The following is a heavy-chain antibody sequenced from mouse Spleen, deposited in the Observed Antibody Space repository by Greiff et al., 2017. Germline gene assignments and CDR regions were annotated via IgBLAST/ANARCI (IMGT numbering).Heavy chain of an antibody. CDR2: ISSGSSTI. V-gene: IGHV5-17*02. J-gene: IGHJ4*01. D-gene: IGHD1-1*01. CDR3: ARDGSSYVDYAMDY. Sequence: EVKVVESGGGLVQPGGSRKLSCAASGFTFSSFGMHWVRQAPEKGLEWVAYISSGSSTIYYADTVKGRFTISRDNPKNTLFLQMTSLRSEDTAMYYCARDGSSYVDYAMDYWGQGTSVTVSS. CDR1: GFTFSSFG.